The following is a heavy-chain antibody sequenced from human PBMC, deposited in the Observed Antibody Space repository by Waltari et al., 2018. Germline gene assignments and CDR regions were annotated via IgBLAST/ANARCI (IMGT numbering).Heavy chain of an antibody. CDR2: INPNSGGT. J-gene: IGHJ4*02. D-gene: IGHD3-22*01. CDR3: ARVHYYDSSGYYLWDY. CDR1: GYTFTGYY. V-gene: IGHV1-2*02. Sequence: QVQLVQSGAEVKKPGASVKVSCKASGYTFTGYYMHWVRQAPGQGLEWMGWINPNSGGTNFAQKFQGRVTMTRDTSISTAYMELSRLRSDDTAVYYCARVHYYDSSGYYLWDYWGQGTLVTVSS.